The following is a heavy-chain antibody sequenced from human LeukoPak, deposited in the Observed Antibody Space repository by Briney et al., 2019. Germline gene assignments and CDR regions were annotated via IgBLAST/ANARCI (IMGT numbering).Heavy chain of an antibody. D-gene: IGHD1-26*01. CDR1: GFTFTGHS. J-gene: IGHJ4*02. CDR3: AREKQSGGTPFDY. Sequence: GGSLRLSCVASGFTFTGHSMHWVRQAPGQGLEWVAVVAHDEKTIFYADSLKGRFTVSRDNSKNTVYLQMNSLRDEDTAVYYCAREKQSGGTPFDYWGQGSLVTVSS. V-gene: IGHV3-30*04. CDR2: VAHDEKTI.